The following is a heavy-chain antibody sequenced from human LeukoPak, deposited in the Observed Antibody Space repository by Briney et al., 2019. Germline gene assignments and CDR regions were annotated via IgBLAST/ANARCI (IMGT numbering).Heavy chain of an antibody. CDR3: ARRGKYYYGSGSYYTRGYFDY. CDR2: IYHSGST. CDR1: GGSFSGYY. V-gene: IGHV4-34*01. J-gene: IGHJ4*02. D-gene: IGHD3-10*01. Sequence: SETLSLTCPVYGGSFSGYYWSWIRQPPGKGLEWIGEIYHSGSTNYNPSLKSRVTISVDTSKNQFSLKLSSVTAADTAVYYCARRGKYYYGSGSYYTRGYFDYWGQGTLVTVSS.